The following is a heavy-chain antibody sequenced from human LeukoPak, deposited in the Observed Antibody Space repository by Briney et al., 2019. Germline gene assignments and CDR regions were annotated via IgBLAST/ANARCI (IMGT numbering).Heavy chain of an antibody. CDR3: ARDIPYCGGNCHDAFDI. D-gene: IGHD2-21*01. V-gene: IGHV1-46*01. CDR1: GYTFISYY. J-gene: IGHJ3*02. Sequence: ASVKVSCKASGYTFISYYLHWVRQAPGQEFEWVGIIRPNSGSTTYAQKFQGSVSMTRDTSTSPVYMELSSLTSEDTAVYYCARDIPYCGGNCHDAFDIWGQGTMVTVSS. CDR2: IRPNSGST.